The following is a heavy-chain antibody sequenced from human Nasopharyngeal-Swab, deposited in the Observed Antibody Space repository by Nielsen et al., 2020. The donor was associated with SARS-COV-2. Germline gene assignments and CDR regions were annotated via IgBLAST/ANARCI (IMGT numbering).Heavy chain of an antibody. CDR2: ITSSSSTR. V-gene: IGHV3-48*02. Sequence: GESLKISCAASGFAFIDYSMDWVRQAPGKGLEWVSYITSSSSTRYYADSVKGRFTVSRDNAKNSLYLQMSNLRDEDTAVYYCVREFEATGATYLDYWGLGTLVTVSS. CDR1: GFAFIDYS. J-gene: IGHJ4*02. CDR3: VREFEATGATYLDY. D-gene: IGHD1-26*01.